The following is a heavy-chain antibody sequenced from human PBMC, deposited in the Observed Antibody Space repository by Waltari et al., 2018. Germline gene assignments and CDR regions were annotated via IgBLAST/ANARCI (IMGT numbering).Heavy chain of an antibody. CDR1: GGSFSGYY. Sequence: QVQLQQWGAGLLKPSETLSLTCAVYGGSFSGYYWSWLRQPPGKGLEWIGEINHSGSTNYNPSLKSRVTISVDTSKNQFSLKLSSVTAADTAVYYCARGAPLVLWFGELLFGPLDYWGQGTLVTVSS. CDR2: INHSGST. J-gene: IGHJ4*02. V-gene: IGHV4-34*01. D-gene: IGHD3-10*01. CDR3: ARGAPLVLWFGELLFGPLDY.